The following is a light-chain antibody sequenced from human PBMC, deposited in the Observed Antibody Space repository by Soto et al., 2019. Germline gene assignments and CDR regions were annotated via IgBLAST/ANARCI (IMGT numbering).Light chain of an antibody. J-gene: IGKJ1*01. Sequence: MTQSPLSLPVTPGEPASITCRASQGISSYLAWYQQKPGKAPKRLIYDASTLHSGVPSRFSGSGSGTEFTLTISSLQPEDFATYYCLQYNTYPWTFGQGTKVDIK. V-gene: IGKV1-8*01. CDR1: QGISSY. CDR2: DAS. CDR3: LQYNTYPWT.